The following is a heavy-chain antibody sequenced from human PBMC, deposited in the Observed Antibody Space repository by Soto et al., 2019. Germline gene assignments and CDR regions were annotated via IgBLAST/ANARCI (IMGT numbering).Heavy chain of an antibody. CDR3: ARDSGLWFGVSPHNWFDP. V-gene: IGHV3-74*01. J-gene: IGHJ5*02. D-gene: IGHD3-10*01. CDR1: GFTFSSYW. CDR2: INSDGSST. Sequence: GGSLRLSCAASGFTFSSYWMHWVRQAPGKGLVWFSRINSDGSSTSYADSVKGRFTISRDNAKNTLYLQMNSLRAEDTAVYYCARDSGLWFGVSPHNWFDPWGQGTLVTVSA.